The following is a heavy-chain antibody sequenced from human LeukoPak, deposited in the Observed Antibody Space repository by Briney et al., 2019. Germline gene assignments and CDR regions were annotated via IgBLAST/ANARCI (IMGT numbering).Heavy chain of an antibody. J-gene: IGHJ4*02. CDR2: ISGSSHFT. Sequence: SGGSLRLSCAASGFTFSSSAMNWVRQAPEKGLEWVSGISGSSHFTYYADSVKGRFTISRDNSKSTLYLQMNSLRAEDTAVYYCARSGQSGYDYFEYWGQGTLVTVSS. CDR3: ARSGQSGYDYFEY. CDR1: GFTFSSSA. V-gene: IGHV3-23*01. D-gene: IGHD5-12*01.